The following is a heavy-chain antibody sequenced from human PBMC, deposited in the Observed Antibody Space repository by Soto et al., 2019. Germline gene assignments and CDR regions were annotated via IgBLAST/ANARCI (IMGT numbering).Heavy chain of an antibody. J-gene: IGHJ4*02. CDR1: GFSFSDYG. Sequence: GGSLRLSCAASGFSFSDYGMHWVRQAPGKGLEWVAVISYDGSNKYYADSVKGRFTISRDNSKNTLYLQMNSLRAEDTAVYYCAKGTLKQQWIDYWGQGTLVTVSS. V-gene: IGHV3-30*18. CDR3: AKGTLKQQWIDY. CDR2: ISYDGSNK. D-gene: IGHD1-1*01.